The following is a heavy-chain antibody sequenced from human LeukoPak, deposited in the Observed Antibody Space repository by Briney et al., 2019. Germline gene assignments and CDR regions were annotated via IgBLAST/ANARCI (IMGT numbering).Heavy chain of an antibody. V-gene: IGHV4-61*01. CDR1: GGSISSGSYY. J-gene: IGHJ5*02. Sequence: SQTLSLTCTVSGGSISSGSYYWSWIRQPPGKGLEWIGYIYYSGSTNYNPSLKSRVTISVDTSKNQFSLKLSSVTAADTAVYYCARDGPEGFDPWGQGTLVTVSS. CDR3: ARDGPEGFDP. CDR2: IYYSGST.